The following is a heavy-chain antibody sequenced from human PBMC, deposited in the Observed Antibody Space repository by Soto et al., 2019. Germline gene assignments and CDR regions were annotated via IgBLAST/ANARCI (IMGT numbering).Heavy chain of an antibody. CDR3: ARDSPAVAGFDY. V-gene: IGHV4-61*01. Sequence: SETLSLTCTVSGGSVSSSSYYWSWIRQPPGKGLEWIGYIYYSGSTKYNTSLKSRVTISVDTSKNQFSLKLSSVTAADTAVYYCARDSPAVAGFDYWGQGTLVTV. CDR1: GGSVSSSSYY. J-gene: IGHJ4*02. CDR2: IYYSGST. D-gene: IGHD6-19*01.